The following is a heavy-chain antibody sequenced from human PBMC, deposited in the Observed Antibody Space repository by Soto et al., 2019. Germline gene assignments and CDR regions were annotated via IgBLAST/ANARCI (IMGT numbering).Heavy chain of an antibody. CDR2: IIPIFGTA. Sequence: SSVNVSCLASLGTFSNYAISWVRQAPTHGLEGMGVIIPIFGTANYAQKFQGRVTITPDESTSPAYMDPSSLRSDGPAVDYCVRGGYLISVGKLRYCWYLGRDVGGQGT. CDR1: LGTFSNYA. CDR3: VRGGYLISVGKLRYCWYLGRDV. D-gene: IGHD1-26*01. J-gene: IGHJ6*01. V-gene: IGHV1-69*13.